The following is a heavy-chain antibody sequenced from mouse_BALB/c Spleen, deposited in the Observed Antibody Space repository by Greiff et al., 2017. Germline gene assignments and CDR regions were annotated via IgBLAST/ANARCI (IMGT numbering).Heavy chain of an antibody. Sequence: VQLQQSGPELVKPGASMKISCKASGYSFTGYTMNWVKQSHGKNLEWIGLINPYNGGTSYNQKFKGKATLTVDKSSSTAYMELLSLTSEDSADYYCARGATVPYYAMDYWGQGTSVTVSS. CDR3: ARGATVPYYAMDY. D-gene: IGHD1-1*01. J-gene: IGHJ4*01. V-gene: IGHV1-18*01. CDR1: GYSFTGYT. CDR2: INPYNGGT.